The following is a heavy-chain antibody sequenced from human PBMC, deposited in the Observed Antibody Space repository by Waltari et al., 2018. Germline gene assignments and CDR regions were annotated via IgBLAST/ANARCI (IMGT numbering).Heavy chain of an antibody. CDR1: GFPFSSYA. D-gene: IGHD6-19*01. CDR2: ISGSGGST. J-gene: IGHJ3*02. CDR3: AKSPSRVSGWPDAFDI. V-gene: IGHV3-23*01. Sequence: EVQLLESGGGLVQPGGSLRLSCAASGFPFSSYAMSWVRQAPGKGLEWVSAISGSGGSTYYADSVKGRFTISRDNSKNTLYLQMNSLRAEDTAVYYCAKSPSRVSGWPDAFDIWGQGTMVTVSS.